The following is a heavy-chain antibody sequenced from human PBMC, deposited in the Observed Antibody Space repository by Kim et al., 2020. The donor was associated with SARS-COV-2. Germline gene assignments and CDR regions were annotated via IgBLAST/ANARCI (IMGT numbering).Heavy chain of an antibody. J-gene: IGHJ4*02. CDR1: GYTFTSYG. D-gene: IGHD2-2*01. CDR3: ARDRGGVPIVVVPAAVFDY. CDR2: ISPYNGNT. V-gene: IGHV1-18*01. Sequence: ASVKVSCKASGYTFTSYGVNWVRQAPGQGLEWMGWISPYNGNTNCAQNLQGRVTMTTDTSTSTAYLELRSLRSDDSAVYYCARDRGGVPIVVVPAAVFDYWGQGTLVTGSS.